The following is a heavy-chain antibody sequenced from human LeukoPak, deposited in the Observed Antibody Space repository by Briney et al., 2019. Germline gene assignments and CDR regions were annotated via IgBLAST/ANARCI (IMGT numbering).Heavy chain of an antibody. Sequence: ASVTVSCKASGYTFTSYGISWVRQAPGQGLEWMGWISAYNGNTNYAQKLQGRVTMTTDTSTSTAYMELRSLRSDDTAVYYCARADSSGTPNLSWGQGTLVTVSS. V-gene: IGHV1-18*01. CDR2: ISAYNGNT. D-gene: IGHD3-22*01. CDR1: GYTFTSYG. J-gene: IGHJ4*02. CDR3: ARADSSGTPNLS.